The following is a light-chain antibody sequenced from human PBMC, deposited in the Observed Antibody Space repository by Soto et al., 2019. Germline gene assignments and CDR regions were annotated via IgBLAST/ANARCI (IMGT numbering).Light chain of an antibody. CDR3: CSYAGSYVYV. Sequence: THSRSLSGSPGQSVSISCTGTSSDVGGYNYVSWYQQHPGKAPKLMLHDVSKRPSGVPDRFSGSKSGNTASLTISGLQAEDEADYYCCSYAGSYVYVFGTGTKVTAL. CDR2: DVS. J-gene: IGLJ1*01. V-gene: IGLV2-11*01. CDR1: SSDVGGYNY.